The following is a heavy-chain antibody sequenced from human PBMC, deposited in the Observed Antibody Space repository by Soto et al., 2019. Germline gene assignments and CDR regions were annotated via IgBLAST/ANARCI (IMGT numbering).Heavy chain of an antibody. CDR2: LYYSGSN. J-gene: IGHJ6*03. CDR1: GGSIISSNYY. D-gene: IGHD2-2*01. CDR3: ARTYVTAMVVVPAAKDYMDV. Sequence: QLQVQESGPGLVKPSETLSLTCTVSGGSIISSNYYWGWIRQPPGKGLEWIGSLYYSGSNYYDPSLKSRVPPSVATSKNQFSLKLSSVTAADTAVYYCARTYVTAMVVVPAAKDYMDVWGKGTTVTVSS. V-gene: IGHV4-39*01.